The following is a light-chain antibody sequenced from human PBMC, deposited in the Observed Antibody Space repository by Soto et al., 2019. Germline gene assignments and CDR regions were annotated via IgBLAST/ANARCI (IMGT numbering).Light chain of an antibody. CDR3: CSFTNSYTWV. CDR2: EVS. Sequence: QSALTQPASVSGSPGQSITISCTGTSSDVGGYNYVSWFQHHPGKVPKLMIYEVSHRPSGVSDRFSGSKSGTTASLTISGLQAEDEADDYCCSFTNSYTWVFGGGTKLTVL. CDR1: SSDVGGYNY. V-gene: IGLV2-14*01. J-gene: IGLJ3*02.